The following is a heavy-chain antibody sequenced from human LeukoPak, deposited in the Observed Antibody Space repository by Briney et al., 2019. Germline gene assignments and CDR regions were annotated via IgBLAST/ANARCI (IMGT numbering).Heavy chain of an antibody. CDR2: ISSSSSTI. V-gene: IGHV3-48*04. CDR1: GFTFSSYA. J-gene: IGHJ6*02. Sequence: GGSLRLSCAASGFTFSSYAMSWVRQAPGKGLEWGSYISSSSSTIYYADSVKGRFTISRDNAKNSLYLQMNSLRAEDTAVYYCARDFQDIVVVVAAPYGMDVWGQGTTVTVSS. D-gene: IGHD2-15*01. CDR3: ARDFQDIVVVVAAPYGMDV.